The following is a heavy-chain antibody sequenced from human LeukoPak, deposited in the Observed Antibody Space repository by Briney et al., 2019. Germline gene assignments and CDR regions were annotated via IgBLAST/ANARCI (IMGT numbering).Heavy chain of an antibody. CDR3: AKDRGYYTAYFDY. J-gene: IGHJ4*02. D-gene: IGHD3-22*01. Sequence: GGSLRLSCAASGFTFSSYAMSWVRQAPGKGLEWVSAISGSGGSTYYADSVKGRFTISRDNSKNTLYLQMDSLRAEDTAVYYCAKDRGYYTAYFDYWGQGTLVTVSS. V-gene: IGHV3-23*01. CDR2: ISGSGGST. CDR1: GFTFSSYA.